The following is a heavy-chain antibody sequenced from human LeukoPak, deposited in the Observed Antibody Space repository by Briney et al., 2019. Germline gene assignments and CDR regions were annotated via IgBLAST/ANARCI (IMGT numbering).Heavy chain of an antibody. CDR2: MNPNSGNT. CDR1: GYTFTSYD. D-gene: IGHD5-24*01. CDR3: ARAGQRWLQSGNSFDY. V-gene: IGHV1-8*03. J-gene: IGHJ4*02. Sequence: APVKVSCKASGYTFTSYDINWVRQATGQGLEWMGWMNPNSGNTGYAQKFQGRVTITRNTSISTAYMELSSLRSEDTAVYYCARAGQRWLQSGNSFDYWGQGTLVTVSS.